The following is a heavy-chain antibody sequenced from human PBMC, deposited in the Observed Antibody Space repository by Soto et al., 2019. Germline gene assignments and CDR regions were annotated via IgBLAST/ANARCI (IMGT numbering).Heavy chain of an antibody. D-gene: IGHD2-2*01. CDR1: NYTFITYG. J-gene: IGHJ4*02. V-gene: IGHV1-18*01. CDR2: ITPYNGNT. Sequence: GASVKVSCKASNYTFITYGITWVRQAPGQGLEWVGWITPYNGNTNYGQNFQGRVTMTADTSTSTAYMELGSLTTDDTAVYYCARDTSFYFEYWGQGTRVTVS. CDR3: ARDTSFYFEY.